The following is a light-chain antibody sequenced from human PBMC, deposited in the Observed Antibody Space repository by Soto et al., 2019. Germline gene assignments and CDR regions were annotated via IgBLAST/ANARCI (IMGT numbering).Light chain of an antibody. CDR3: QQYNNWLPIT. Sequence: EIVMTQSPATLSVSTGESATLSCRASQSVSNTLAWYQQKPGQAPRLLIYGAFNKATGIPARFSGSVSGTEFALTISSLQSEDFAVYYCQQYNNWLPITFGKGTRLEIK. V-gene: IGKV3-15*01. J-gene: IGKJ5*01. CDR1: QSVSNT. CDR2: GAF.